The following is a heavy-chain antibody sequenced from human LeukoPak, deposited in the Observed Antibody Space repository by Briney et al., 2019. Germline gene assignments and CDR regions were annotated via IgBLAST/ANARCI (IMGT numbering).Heavy chain of an antibody. J-gene: IGHJ6*04. Sequence: SQTLSLTCTVSGGSISSGDYYWSWIRQPPEKGLEWIGYIYYSGSTYYNPSLKSRVTISVDTSKNQFSLKLSSVTAADTAVYYCARRYYDLWSGWPDVWGKGTTVTVSS. V-gene: IGHV4-30-4*08. CDR1: GGSISSGDYY. D-gene: IGHD3-3*01. CDR3: ARRYYDLWSGWPDV. CDR2: IYYSGST.